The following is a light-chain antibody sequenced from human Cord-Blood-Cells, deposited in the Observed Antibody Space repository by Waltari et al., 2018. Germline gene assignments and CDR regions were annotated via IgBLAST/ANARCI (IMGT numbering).Light chain of an antibody. CDR3: SSYTSSSTYV. Sequence: QSALTQPASVSGSPAQSITISCPGTSSDVAGYNYLSWYQQHPGKAPKRMIYDVSNRPSGVSNRFSGSKSGNTASLTISGLQAEDEADYYCSSYTSSSTYVFGTGTKVTVL. CDR2: DVS. V-gene: IGLV2-14*01. J-gene: IGLJ1*01. CDR1: SSDVAGYNY.